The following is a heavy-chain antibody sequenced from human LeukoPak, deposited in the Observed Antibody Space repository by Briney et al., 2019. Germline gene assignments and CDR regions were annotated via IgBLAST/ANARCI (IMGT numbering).Heavy chain of an antibody. Sequence: GGSLRLSCAASGFTFSSYWMHRVRQAPGKGLVWVSRINSDGSSTSYADSVKGRFTISRDNAKNTLYLQMNSLRAEDTAVYYCARAPRGSSTSCFYWGQGTLVTVSS. D-gene: IGHD2-2*01. CDR2: INSDGSST. V-gene: IGHV3-74*01. CDR3: ARAPRGSSTSCFY. J-gene: IGHJ4*02. CDR1: GFTFSSYW.